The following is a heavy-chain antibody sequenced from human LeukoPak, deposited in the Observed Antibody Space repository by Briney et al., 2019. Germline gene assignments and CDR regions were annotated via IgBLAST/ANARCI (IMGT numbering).Heavy chain of an antibody. CDR3: ARYRYGSGSYYKSYGMDV. CDR1: GGSISSYY. J-gene: IGHJ6*04. V-gene: IGHV4-59*13. Sequence: PSETLSLTCTVSGGSISSYYWSWIRQPPGKGLEGIGYIYYSGSTNYNPSLKRRVTISIVTSKDPLSLELSSVTAADSAVYYCARYRYGSGSYYKSYGMDVWGKGTTVTVSS. D-gene: IGHD3-10*01. CDR2: IYYSGST.